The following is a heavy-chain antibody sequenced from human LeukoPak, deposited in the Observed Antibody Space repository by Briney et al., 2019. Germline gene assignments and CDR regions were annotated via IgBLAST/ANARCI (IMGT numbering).Heavy chain of an antibody. CDR2: INWNGGST. V-gene: IGHV3-20*04. Sequence: PGGSLRLSCAASGFTFDDYGMSWVRQAPGKGLEWVSGINWNGGSTGYADSVKGRFTISRDNAKNSLYLQINSLRAEDTALYYCARVGQLTPYYYYYMDVWGKGTTVTVSS. CDR3: ARVGQLTPYYYYYMDV. D-gene: IGHD6-13*01. J-gene: IGHJ6*03. CDR1: GFTFDDYG.